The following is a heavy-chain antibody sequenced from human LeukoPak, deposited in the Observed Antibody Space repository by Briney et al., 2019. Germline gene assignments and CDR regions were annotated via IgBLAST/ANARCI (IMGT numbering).Heavy chain of an antibody. D-gene: IGHD3-22*01. CDR3: ARGQAYYYDSSGLTFDY. CDR2: ISVNGGSE. Sequence: GGSLRLSCAASGFTFNKHVMFWVRQPPGKGLEYVSAISVNGGSEYYANSVKGRSIVSRDNSKNTLYLQMDILKTEDMAVYYCARGQAYYYDSSGLTFDYWGQGTLVIVSS. J-gene: IGHJ4*02. V-gene: IGHV3-64*01. CDR1: GFTFNKHV.